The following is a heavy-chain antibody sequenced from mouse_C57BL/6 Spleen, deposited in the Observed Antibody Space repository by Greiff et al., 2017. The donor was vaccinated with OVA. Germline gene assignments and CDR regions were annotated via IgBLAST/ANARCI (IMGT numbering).Heavy chain of an antibody. CDR1: GYTFTSYW. J-gene: IGHJ2*01. Sequence: QVQLQQPGAELVKPGASVKLSCKASGYTFTSYWMQWVKQRPGQGLEWIGEIDPSDSYTNYNQTFKGKATLTVDTSSSTAYMQLSSLTSEDSAVYYCARWELGRDYWGQGTTLTVSS. CDR3: ARWELGRDY. CDR2: IDPSDSYT. D-gene: IGHD4-1*01. V-gene: IGHV1-50*01.